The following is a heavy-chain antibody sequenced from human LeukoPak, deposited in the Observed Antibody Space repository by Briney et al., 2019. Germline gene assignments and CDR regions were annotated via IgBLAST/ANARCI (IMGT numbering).Heavy chain of an antibody. D-gene: IGHD1-26*01. CDR3: ASDGVVGVTAHFDY. V-gene: IGHV3-21*01. J-gene: IGHJ4*02. CDR1: GFTFSIYS. CDR2: ITSSSSHT. Sequence: GGSLRLSCAASGFTFSIYSMNWVRQAPGKGLEWVSSITSSSSHTFYADSVKGRFTISRDNAKSSLYLQMNNLRADDTAVYYCASDGVVGVTAHFDYWGQGTLVTVSS.